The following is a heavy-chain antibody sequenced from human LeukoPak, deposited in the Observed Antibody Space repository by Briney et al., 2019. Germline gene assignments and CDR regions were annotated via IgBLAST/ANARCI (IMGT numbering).Heavy chain of an antibody. CDR1: GGSISSGGYS. D-gene: IGHD6-13*01. J-gene: IGHJ4*02. Sequence: PSQTLSLTCAVSGGSISSGGYSWSWIRQPPGKGLEWIGYIYHSGSTYYNPSLKSRVTISVDRSKDQFSLKLSSVTAADTAVYYCAREGNLKGRYSSSWPLDYWGQGTLVTVSS. CDR3: AREGNLKGRYSSSWPLDY. CDR2: IYHSGST. V-gene: IGHV4-30-2*01.